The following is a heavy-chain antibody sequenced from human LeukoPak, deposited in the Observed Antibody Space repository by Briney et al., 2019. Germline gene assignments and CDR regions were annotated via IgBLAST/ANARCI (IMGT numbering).Heavy chain of an antibody. CDR1: GYSVSSGYY. CDR2: IYYSGST. CDR3: ASKGRLYLGATMLDY. D-gene: IGHD1-26*01. V-gene: IGHV4-38-2*02. Sequence: PSETLSLTCTVSGYSVSSGYYWGWILQPPGKGLEWIASIYYSGSTYYNPSLKSRVTISVDTSKNQFSLKPSSVTAADTAVYYCASKGRLYLGATMLDYWGQGTLVTVSS. J-gene: IGHJ4*02.